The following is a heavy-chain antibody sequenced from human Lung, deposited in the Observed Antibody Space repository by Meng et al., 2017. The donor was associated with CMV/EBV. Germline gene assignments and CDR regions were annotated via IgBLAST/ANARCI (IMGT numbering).Heavy chain of an antibody. CDR3: ARDQLLLGRFYYNGMDV. Sequence: AVNVSRXASGGTFSSYSFSWVRQAPGQGLEWMGRIIPIFGLANYTQKFQGRVTIIADKSTSIVSMELSSLRSEDTAVYYCARDQLLLGRFYYNGMDVWGQGTTVTVSS. CDR2: IIPIFGLA. V-gene: IGHV1-69*04. J-gene: IGHJ6*02. D-gene: IGHD3/OR15-3a*01. CDR1: GGTFSSYS.